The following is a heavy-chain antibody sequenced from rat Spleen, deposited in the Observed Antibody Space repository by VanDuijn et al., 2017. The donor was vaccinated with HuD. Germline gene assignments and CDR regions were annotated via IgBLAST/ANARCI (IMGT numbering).Heavy chain of an antibody. CDR2: ISYEGRST. CDR1: GFTFSDYY. Sequence: EVQLVESGGGLVQPGRSLKLSCAASGFTFSDYYMAWVRQAPKKGLEWVASISYEGRSTYYGDSVKGRFTISRDNAKSTLYLQMNSLRSEDTATYYCARPDSAIYVMDAWGQGASVTVSS. J-gene: IGHJ4*01. D-gene: IGHD4-3*01. V-gene: IGHV5-22*01. CDR3: ARPDSAIYVMDA.